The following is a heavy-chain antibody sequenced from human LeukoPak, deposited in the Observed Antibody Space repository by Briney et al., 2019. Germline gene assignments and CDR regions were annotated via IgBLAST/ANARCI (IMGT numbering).Heavy chain of an antibody. CDR3: ARDRTGTFEHDY. CDR2: IYSGGST. Sequence: GGSLRLSCAASGFTVSSNYMSWVRQAPGKGLEWVSVIYSGGSTYYADSVKGRFTISRDNSKNTLYLQMNSLRAEDTAVYYCARDRTGTFEHDYGGQGPLVTVS. CDR1: GFTVSSNY. D-gene: IGHD1-7*01. V-gene: IGHV3-53*01. J-gene: IGHJ4*02.